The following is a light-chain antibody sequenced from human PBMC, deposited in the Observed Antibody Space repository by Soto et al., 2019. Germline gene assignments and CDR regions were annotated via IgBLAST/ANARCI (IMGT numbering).Light chain of an antibody. CDR1: QSIYNY. J-gene: IGKJ4*01. V-gene: IGKV3-11*01. Sequence: ETVLTQSPATLSLSPGERATLSCRASQSIYNYLIWYQQKPGQAPRLLIYDASSRATGIPARFSGSGSGTDFTLTISSLEPEDFAVYYCQQRGNWPLTFGGGTKVEI. CDR2: DAS. CDR3: QQRGNWPLT.